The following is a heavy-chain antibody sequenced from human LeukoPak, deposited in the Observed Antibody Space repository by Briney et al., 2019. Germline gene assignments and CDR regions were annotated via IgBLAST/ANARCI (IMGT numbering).Heavy chain of an antibody. CDR2: MNPNSGNT. Sequence: ASVKVSCKASGYSFTSYDINWVRQATGQGLEWMGWMNPNSGNTGYAQKFQGRVTMTRDTSISTAYMELSSLGSEDTAVYYCAIEILTIQGNNWGQETLVTVPP. CDR1: GYSFTSYD. CDR3: AIEILTIQGNN. J-gene: IGHJ4*02. V-gene: IGHV1-8*01. D-gene: IGHD3-3*01.